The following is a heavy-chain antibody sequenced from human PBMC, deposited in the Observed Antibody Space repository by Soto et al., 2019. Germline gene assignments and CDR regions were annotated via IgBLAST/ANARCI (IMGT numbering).Heavy chain of an antibody. J-gene: IGHJ4*02. D-gene: IGHD1-26*01. CDR1: GYTFTSQN. CDR3: ASTLGARFDY. Sequence: QVQLVQSGAEVKKPGASVKVSCKASGYTFTSQNMHWVRQAPGQGLEWMGVINPSVGSTTYAQKFQGRVTMPRDTSTSTVYMEVSSLRSEDTAVYYCASTLGARFDYWGQGTLVTVSS. CDR2: INPSVGST. V-gene: IGHV1-46*03.